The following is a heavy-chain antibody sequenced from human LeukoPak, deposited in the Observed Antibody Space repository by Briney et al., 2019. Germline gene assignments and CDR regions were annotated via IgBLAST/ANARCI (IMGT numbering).Heavy chain of an antibody. CDR1: GFTFSSYA. CDR3: AKAAEDGYNWYYFDY. CDR2: ISGSGGST. Sequence: GGSLRLSCAASGFTFSSYAMSWVRQAPGKGLEWVSAISGSGGSTYYADSAKGRFTISRDNSKNALYLQMNSLRAEDTAVYYCAKAAEDGYNWYYFDYWGQGTLVTVSS. J-gene: IGHJ4*02. V-gene: IGHV3-23*01. D-gene: IGHD5-24*01.